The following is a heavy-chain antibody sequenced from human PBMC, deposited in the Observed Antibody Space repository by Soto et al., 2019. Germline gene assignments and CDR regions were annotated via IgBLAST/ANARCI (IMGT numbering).Heavy chain of an antibody. V-gene: IGHV2-5*02. Sequence: QITLKESGPTLVKPTQTLTLTCTFSGFSLSTSGVGVGWIRQPPGKALEWLALIYWDDDKRYSPSLKSRLTITKDTSKNQVVLTVTNMDPVDTATYYCAHSSPYMYDFWSGRRANWFDPWGQGTLVTVSS. D-gene: IGHD3-3*01. CDR3: AHSSPYMYDFWSGRRANWFDP. CDR2: IYWDDDK. CDR1: GFSLSTSGVG. J-gene: IGHJ5*02.